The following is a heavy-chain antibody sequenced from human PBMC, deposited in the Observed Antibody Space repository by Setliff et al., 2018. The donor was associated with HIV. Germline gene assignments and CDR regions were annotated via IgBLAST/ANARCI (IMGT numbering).Heavy chain of an antibody. D-gene: IGHD4-17*01. CDR3: SRDAGTTVTTSFFQY. CDR1: GGSISSNYY. Sequence: PSETLSLTCTVSGGSISSNYYWSWIRQHPGKGLEWIAYSHYSGSTHFYPSLRSRATISVDTTNNQFSLKLSSVTAADTAVYYCSRDAGTTVTTSFFQYWGQGTLVTVSS. V-gene: IGHV4-31*03. CDR2: SHYSGST. J-gene: IGHJ1*01.